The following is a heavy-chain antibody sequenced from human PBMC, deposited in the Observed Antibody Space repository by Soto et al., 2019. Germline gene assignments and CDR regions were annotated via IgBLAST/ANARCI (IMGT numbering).Heavy chain of an antibody. CDR3: VRDSGWPILNFDS. Sequence: GGSLRLSCTASGFDFRSYGIHWVRQAPGRGLEWVAAASYDGSETYYADSAKGRFTVSKEISKNTAFLQMNALRHEDTAVYFCVRDSGWPILNFDSWGQGTLVTVSS. CDR2: ASYDGSET. D-gene: IGHD3-10*01. V-gene: IGHV3-30*03. J-gene: IGHJ4*02. CDR1: GFDFRSYG.